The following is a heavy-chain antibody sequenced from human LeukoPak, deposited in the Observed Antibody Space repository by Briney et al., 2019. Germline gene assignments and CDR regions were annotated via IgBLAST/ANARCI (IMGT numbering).Heavy chain of an antibody. J-gene: IGHJ4*02. CDR1: GFPFSSYA. D-gene: IGHD3-10*01. CDR3: ARASIMVRGADFDY. Sequence: GGSLRLSCAASGFPFSSYAIHWVRQAPGKGLEWVALTWYDGSTKFYADFVKGRFTISRDNFNNTVDLQMNSLRAEDTAVYFCARASIMVRGADFDYWGQGTPVTVSS. V-gene: IGHV3-33*01. CDR2: TWYDGSTK.